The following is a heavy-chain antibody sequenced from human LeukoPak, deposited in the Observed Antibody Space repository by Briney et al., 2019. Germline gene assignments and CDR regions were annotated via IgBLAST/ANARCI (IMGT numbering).Heavy chain of an antibody. V-gene: IGHV3-53*01. CDR1: GFTVSSNY. Sequence: PPGGSLRLSCAASGFTVSSNYMSWVRQAPGKGLEWVSVIYSGGSTYYADSVKGRFTISRDNPKNTLYLQMNSLRAEDTAVYYCAKVVAGYGDYYYGMDVWGQGTTVTVSS. J-gene: IGHJ6*02. CDR3: AKVVAGYGDYYYGMDV. CDR2: IYSGGST. D-gene: IGHD6-19*01.